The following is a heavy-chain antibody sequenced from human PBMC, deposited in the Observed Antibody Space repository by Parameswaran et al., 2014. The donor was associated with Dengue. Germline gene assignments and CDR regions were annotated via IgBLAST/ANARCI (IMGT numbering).Heavy chain of an antibody. V-gene: IGHV4-59*13. D-gene: IGHD3-3*01. CDR2: ISYSGST. Sequence: PGKGLEWIGYISYSGSTNNNPSLKSRVTISLDTSKNQFSLMLSSVTAADTAVYYCARAPADFWSGYYSAIDDWGQGTLVTVSS. J-gene: IGHJ4*02. CDR3: ARAPADFWSGYYSAIDD.